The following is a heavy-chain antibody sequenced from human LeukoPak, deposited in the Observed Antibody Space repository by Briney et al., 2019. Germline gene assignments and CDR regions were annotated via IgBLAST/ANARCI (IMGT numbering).Heavy chain of an antibody. D-gene: IGHD1-26*01. V-gene: IGHV4-31*03. J-gene: IGHJ4*02. CDR3: AFIVGATSLPFDY. CDR2: IYYSGST. CDR1: GGSISSGGYY. Sequence: SETLSLTCTVSGGSISSGGYYWSWIRQHPGKGLEWIWYIYYSGSTYYNPSLKSRVTISVDTSKNQFSLKLSSVTAADTAVYYCAFIVGATSLPFDYWGQGTLVTVSS.